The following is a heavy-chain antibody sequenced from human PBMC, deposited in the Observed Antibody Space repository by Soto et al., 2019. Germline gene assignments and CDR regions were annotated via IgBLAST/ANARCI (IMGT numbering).Heavy chain of an antibody. Sequence: ASVKVSCKASGYTFTSYDINWVRQATGQGLEWMGWMNPNSGNTGYAQKFQGRVTMTRNTSISTAYMELSSLRSEDTAVYYCARGLEYCSGGSCSLGYGMDGWGQGTTVTVSS. J-gene: IGHJ6*02. CDR1: GYTFTSYD. V-gene: IGHV1-8*01. CDR2: MNPNSGNT. D-gene: IGHD2-15*01. CDR3: ARGLEYCSGGSCSLGYGMDG.